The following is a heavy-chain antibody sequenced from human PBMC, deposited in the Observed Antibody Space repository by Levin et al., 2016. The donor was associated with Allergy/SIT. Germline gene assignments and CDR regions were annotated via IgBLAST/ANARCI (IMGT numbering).Heavy chain of an antibody. D-gene: IGHD1-26*01. V-gene: IGHV1-46*01. CDR2: INPSDGDT. Sequence: ASVKVSCKASGYTFTSYYMHWVRQAPGQGLEWIGIINPSDGDTSYAQKFQGRVTMTRDTSTSTVYMELSSLRSEDTAVYYCARISGTQFLFYFDYWGQGTLVTVSS. CDR3: ARISGTQFLFYFDY. J-gene: IGHJ4*02. CDR1: GYTFTSYY.